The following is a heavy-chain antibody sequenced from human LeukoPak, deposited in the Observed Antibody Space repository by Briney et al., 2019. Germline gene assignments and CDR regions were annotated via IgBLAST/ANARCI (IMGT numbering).Heavy chain of an antibody. CDR3: AAGHYDILTGPLGN. CDR1: GYTFTSYG. Sequence: GASVKVSCKASGYTFTSYGISWVRQAPGQGLEWIGWIVVGSDKTNYAQKFHERVTITTDMSTSTAYMELSSLTSEDTAVYYCAAGHYDILTGPLGNWGQGTLVTVSS. J-gene: IGHJ1*01. D-gene: IGHD3-9*01. V-gene: IGHV1-58*02. CDR2: IVVGSDKT.